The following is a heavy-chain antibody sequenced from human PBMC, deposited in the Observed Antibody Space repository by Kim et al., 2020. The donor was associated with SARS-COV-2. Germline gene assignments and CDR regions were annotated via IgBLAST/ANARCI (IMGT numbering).Heavy chain of an antibody. CDR3: ARGSGAAGKMGWFDP. J-gene: IGHJ5*02. V-gene: IGHV4-34*01. D-gene: IGHD6-13*01. Sequence: PSLKSRVTISVDTSKNQFSLELSSVTAADTAVYYCARGSGAAGKMGWFDPWGQGTLVTVSS.